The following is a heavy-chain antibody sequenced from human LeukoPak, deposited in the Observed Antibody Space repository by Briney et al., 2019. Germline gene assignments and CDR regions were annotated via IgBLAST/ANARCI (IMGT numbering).Heavy chain of an antibody. Sequence: ASVKVSCKASGYTFTSYGISWVRQAPGQGLEWMGWISAYNGNTNYAQKLQGRVTMTTDTSTSTAYMELRSLRSDDTAVYYCARVSYPGNYYYGMDVWGRGTTVTVSS. D-gene: IGHD5-18*01. J-gene: IGHJ6*02. CDR1: GYTFTSYG. CDR2: ISAYNGNT. CDR3: ARVSYPGNYYYGMDV. V-gene: IGHV1-18*01.